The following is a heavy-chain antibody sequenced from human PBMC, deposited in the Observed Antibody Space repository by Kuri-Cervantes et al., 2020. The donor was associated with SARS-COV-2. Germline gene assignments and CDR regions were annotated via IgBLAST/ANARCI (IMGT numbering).Heavy chain of an antibody. Sequence: GESLKFSFAASGFTFSSYTMHWVRQAPGKGLEYVSAISSNGGSTYYANSVKGRFTISRDNSKNTLYLQMGSLRAEDMAVYYCARDGNNWNYYYYYMEVWGKGTTVTVSS. V-gene: IGHV3-64*01. D-gene: IGHD1-20*01. CDR2: ISSNGGST. J-gene: IGHJ6*03. CDR1: GFTFSSYT. CDR3: ARDGNNWNYYYYYMEV.